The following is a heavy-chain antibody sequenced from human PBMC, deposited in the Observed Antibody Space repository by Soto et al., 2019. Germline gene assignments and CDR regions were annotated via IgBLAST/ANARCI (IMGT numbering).Heavy chain of an antibody. D-gene: IGHD3-22*01. CDR3: ATQLDYYDSSGYYPDAFDI. CDR1: GFTFSSYS. V-gene: IGHV3-21*01. CDR2: ISSSSSYI. J-gene: IGHJ3*02. Sequence: EVRLVESEGGLVKPGGSLRLSCAASGFTFSSYSMNWVRQAPGKGLEWVSSISSSSSYIYYADSVKGRFTISRDNAKNSLYLQMNSLRAEDTAVYYCATQLDYYDSSGYYPDAFDIWGQGTMVTVSS.